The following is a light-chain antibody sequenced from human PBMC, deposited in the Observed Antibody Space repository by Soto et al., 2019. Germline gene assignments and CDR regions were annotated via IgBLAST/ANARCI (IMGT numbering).Light chain of an antibody. J-gene: IGKJ1*01. Sequence: DIQMTQSPFTLSASVGDRVTITCRASQSIGRWLAWYQQKPGKAPKLLIYKASDLENGVPSRFSGSGSGTEFTLTISSLQPDDFATYYCQQYDSYSRTFGQGTKVEI. CDR3: QQYDSYSRT. V-gene: IGKV1-5*03. CDR2: KAS. CDR1: QSIGRW.